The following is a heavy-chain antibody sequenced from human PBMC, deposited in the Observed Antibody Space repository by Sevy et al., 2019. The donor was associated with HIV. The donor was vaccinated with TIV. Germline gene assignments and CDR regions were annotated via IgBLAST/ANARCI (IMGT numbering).Heavy chain of an antibody. CDR2: IRSKAYGGTT. Sequence: GGSLRLSCTASGFTFGDYAMSWFRQAPGKGLEWVGFIRSKAYGGTTEYAASVKGRFTISRDDSKSIACLQMNSLKTEDTAVYYCSRDSAWFGEFPYDYWGQGTLVTISS. J-gene: IGHJ4*02. D-gene: IGHD3-10*01. V-gene: IGHV3-49*03. CDR3: SRDSAWFGEFPYDY. CDR1: GFTFGDYA.